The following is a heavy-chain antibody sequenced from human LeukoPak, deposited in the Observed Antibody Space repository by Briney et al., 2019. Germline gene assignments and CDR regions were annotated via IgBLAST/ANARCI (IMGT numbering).Heavy chain of an antibody. D-gene: IGHD1-26*01. V-gene: IGHV1-69*04. CDR2: IIPIIGRT. CDR3: ARVIGGSYRDS. Sequence: SVKVSCKASGGTFSSYGISWVRQAPGQGLEWMGRIIPIIGRTNYAQKFQGRVTIIADKSTNTAYMELSSLRSEDTAVYYCARVIGGSYRDSWGQGTLVSVSS. CDR1: GGTFSSYG. J-gene: IGHJ4*02.